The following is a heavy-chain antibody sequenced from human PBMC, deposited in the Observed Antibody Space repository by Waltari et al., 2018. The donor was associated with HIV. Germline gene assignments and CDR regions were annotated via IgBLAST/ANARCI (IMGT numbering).Heavy chain of an antibody. J-gene: IGHJ4*02. D-gene: IGHD4-17*01. CDR1: GFTFGDYV. V-gene: IGHV3-49*03. Sequence: EVQLVESGGGLVQPGRSLRLSCTASGFTFGDYVMRWFRQAPGKGLEWVSFIRSKIHGETTEYAASVKGRFTISRDDSKSIAYLQMNNLKTDDTAVYYCTRDDYGLYWGQGTLVTVSS. CDR2: IRSKIHGETT. CDR3: TRDDYGLY.